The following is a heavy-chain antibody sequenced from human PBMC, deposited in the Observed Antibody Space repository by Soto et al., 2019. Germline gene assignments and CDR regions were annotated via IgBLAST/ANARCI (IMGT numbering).Heavy chain of an antibody. CDR3: ARGRHYPSGLDV. V-gene: IGHV1-69*01. CDR2: IIPIFGTA. Sequence: QVQLVQSGAEVKKPGSSVKVSCKASGGTFSRYAISWVRQAAGQGLEWMGGIIPIFGTANYAQKFQGRVTITEDESTSTAHMELSSLRSEDLSVCSCARGRHYPSGLDVWGQGTTVTVSS. D-gene: IGHD3-10*01. CDR1: GGTFSRYA. J-gene: IGHJ6*02.